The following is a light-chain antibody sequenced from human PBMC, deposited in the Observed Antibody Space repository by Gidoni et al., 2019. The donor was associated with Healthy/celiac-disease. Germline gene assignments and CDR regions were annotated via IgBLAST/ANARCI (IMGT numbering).Light chain of an antibody. J-gene: IGKJ1*01. CDR2: GAS. CDR3: QQYGSSRWT. V-gene: IGKV3-20*01. CDR1: QSVSSSY. Sequence: QSPGTLSLSPGERATLSCRASQSVSSSYLAWYQQKPGQAPRLLIYGASSRATGIPDRFSGSGSGTDFTLTISRLEPEDFAVYYCQQYGSSRWTFGQGTKVEIK.